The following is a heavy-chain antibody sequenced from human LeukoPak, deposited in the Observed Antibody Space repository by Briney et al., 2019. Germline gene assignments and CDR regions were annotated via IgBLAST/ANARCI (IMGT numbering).Heavy chain of an antibody. J-gene: IGHJ4*02. D-gene: IGHD1-26*01. V-gene: IGHV1-18*01. CDR2: ISAYNGNT. CDR1: GYTFTSYG. Sequence: ASVKVSCKASGYTFTSYGISWVRQAPGQGLEWMGWISAYNGNTNYAQKLQGRVTMTTDTSTSTAYMELRSLRSVDTAVYYCARCRATTGALGYWGQGTLVTVSS. CDR3: ARCRATTGALGY.